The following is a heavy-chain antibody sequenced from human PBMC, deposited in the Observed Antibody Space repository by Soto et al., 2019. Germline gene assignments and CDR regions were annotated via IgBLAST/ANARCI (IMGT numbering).Heavy chain of an antibody. V-gene: IGHV1-69*01. CDR2: IIPIFGTA. CDR1: GGTFSSYA. J-gene: IGHJ5*02. CDR3: ARGGIAAAGTARWFDP. Sequence: QVQLVQSGAEVKKPGSSVKVSCKASGGTFSSYAISWVRQAPGQGLEWMGWIIPIFGTANYAQKFQGRVTITAGESTSTAYMELSSLRSEATAVYYCARGGIAAAGTARWFDPWGQGTLVTVSS. D-gene: IGHD6-13*01.